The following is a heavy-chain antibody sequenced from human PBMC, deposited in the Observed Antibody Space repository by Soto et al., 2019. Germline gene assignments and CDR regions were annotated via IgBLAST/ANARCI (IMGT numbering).Heavy chain of an antibody. D-gene: IGHD6-13*01. V-gene: IGHV1-69*05. Sequence: SVKVSCKASGGTFSSYAISWVRQAPGQGLEWMGGIIPIFGTANYAQKFQGRVTMTRDTSTSTVYMELSSLRSKDTAVYYCAREVAAAGENYYYGMDVRGQGTTVTVSS. J-gene: IGHJ6*02. CDR2: IIPIFGTA. CDR1: GGTFSSYA. CDR3: AREVAAAGENYYYGMDV.